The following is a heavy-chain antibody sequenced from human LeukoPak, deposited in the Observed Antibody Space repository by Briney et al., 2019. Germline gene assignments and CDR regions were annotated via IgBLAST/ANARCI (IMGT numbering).Heavy chain of an antibody. CDR3: ARAGRYSYGYGYYFDY. V-gene: IGHV3-7*01. CDR1: GFTFSSYW. D-gene: IGHD5-18*01. Sequence: GESLRLSCAVSGFTFSSYWMSWVRQAPGKGLEGVANIKQDGSEKYYVDSVKGRFTISRDNAKNSLYLQLNSLRAEDTAVYYCARAGRYSYGYGYYFDYWGQGTLVTVSS. J-gene: IGHJ4*02. CDR2: IKQDGSEK.